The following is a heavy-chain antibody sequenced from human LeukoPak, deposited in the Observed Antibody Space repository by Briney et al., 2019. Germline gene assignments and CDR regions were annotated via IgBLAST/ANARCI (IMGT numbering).Heavy chain of an antibody. Sequence: GESLKISCKGSGYTFATYWIGWVRQMPGKGLEWMGIIYPGDSDTRYSPSFQGQVTISADKSISTAYLQWSSLKASDTAMYYCARQGGSYYDSSGYYYFDYWGQGTLVTVSS. D-gene: IGHD3-22*01. CDR3: ARQGGSYYDSSGYYYFDY. CDR2: IYPGDSDT. V-gene: IGHV5-51*01. J-gene: IGHJ4*02. CDR1: GYTFATYW.